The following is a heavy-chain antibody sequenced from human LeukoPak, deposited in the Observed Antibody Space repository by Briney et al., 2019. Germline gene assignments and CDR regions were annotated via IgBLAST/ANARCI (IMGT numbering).Heavy chain of an antibody. CDR2: ISSNGGST. V-gene: IGHV3-64*01. D-gene: IGHD6-13*01. J-gene: IGHJ4*02. CDR1: GFTFSSYA. CDR3: AKRGHYSINWYHYFDY. Sequence: GGSLRLSCAASGFTFSSYAMHWVRQAPGKGLEYVSTISSNGGSTYYTNSVKGRFTISRDNSKNTLYLQMGSLRAEDMAVYYCAKRGHYSINWYHYFDYWGQGTLVTVSS.